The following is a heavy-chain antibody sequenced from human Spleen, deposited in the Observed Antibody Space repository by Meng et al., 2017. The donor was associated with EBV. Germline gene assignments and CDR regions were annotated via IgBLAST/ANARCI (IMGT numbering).Heavy chain of an antibody. J-gene: IGHJ4*02. CDR2: VNHSGIT. Sequence: LPTWGAGLFNPAGILSHTGAVYGESLSGYYGSWIRQPAGQGLEWIGEVNHSGITNYNASLESRVTVSVDTTRNQFSLRLKSVTAADTAVYFCARRKLAAAVRFDSWGQGILVTVSS. CDR3: ARRKLAAAVRFDS. D-gene: IGHD6-13*01. V-gene: IGHV4-34*01. CDR1: GESLSGYY.